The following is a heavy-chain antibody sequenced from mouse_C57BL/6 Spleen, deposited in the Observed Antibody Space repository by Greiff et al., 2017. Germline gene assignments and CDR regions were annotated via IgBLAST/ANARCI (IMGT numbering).Heavy chain of an antibody. V-gene: IGHV5-16*01. CDR1: GFTFSDYY. J-gene: IGHJ1*03. CDR2: INYDGSST. D-gene: IGHD1-1*01. Sequence: EVHLVESEGGLVQPGSSMKLSCTASGFTFSDYYMAWVRQVPEKGLEWVANINYDGSSTYYLDSLKSRFIISRDNAKNILYLQMSSLKSEDTATYYCARDGGSSYEYFDVWGTGTTVTVSS. CDR3: ARDGGSSYEYFDV.